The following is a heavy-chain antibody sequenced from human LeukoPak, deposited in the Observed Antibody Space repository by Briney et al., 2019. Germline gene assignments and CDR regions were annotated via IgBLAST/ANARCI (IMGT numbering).Heavy chain of an antibody. CDR1: GFTFSSYS. Sequence: GGSLRLSCAASGFTFSSYSMNWVRQAPGKGLEWVSSISSSSSYIYYADSVKGRFTISRDDSKNTIYLQMNTLRAEDTAIYYCARGGVNYWNPRYWGQGTLVTVSS. J-gene: IGHJ4*02. CDR3: ARGGVNYWNPRY. D-gene: IGHD1-1*01. CDR2: ISSSSSYI. V-gene: IGHV3-21*04.